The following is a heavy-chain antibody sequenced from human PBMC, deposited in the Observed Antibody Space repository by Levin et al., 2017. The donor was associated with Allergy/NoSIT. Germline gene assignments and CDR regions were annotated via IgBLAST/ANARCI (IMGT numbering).Heavy chain of an antibody. V-gene: IGHV3-53*01. CDR2: IYSGGTT. D-gene: IGHD5-24*01. J-gene: IGHJ4*02. Sequence: GGSLRLSCAASGFTVSSNYMSWVRQAPGKGLEWVSIIYSGGTTYYADSVKGRFTISRDNSKNTLYLQMNSLRAEDTAVYYCARGDAGSKYYFDYWGQGTLVTVSS. CDR1: GFTVSSNY. CDR3: ARGDAGSKYYFDY.